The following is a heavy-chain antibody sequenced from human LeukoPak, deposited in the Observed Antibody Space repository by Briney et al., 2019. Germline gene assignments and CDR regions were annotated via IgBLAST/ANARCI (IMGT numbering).Heavy chain of an antibody. Sequence: PTGGSLRLSCAASGFTFSTYGMHWVRQAPGKGLEWVAFIRYDGNNKYYADSVKGRFTISRDNSKHMLYLEMKSLRPEDTAVYYCAKNGPDYIWGNYLDYWGQGTLVTVSS. CDR3: AKNGPDYIWGNYLDY. CDR1: GFTFSTYG. V-gene: IGHV3-30*02. J-gene: IGHJ4*02. CDR2: IRYDGNNK. D-gene: IGHD3-16*01.